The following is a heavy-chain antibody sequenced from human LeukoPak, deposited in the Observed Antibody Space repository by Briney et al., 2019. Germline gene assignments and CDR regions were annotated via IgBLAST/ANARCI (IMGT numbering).Heavy chain of an antibody. J-gene: IGHJ5*02. CDR2: ISAYNGNT. CDR3: ARGRGSNLENNWFDP. D-gene: IGHD6-13*01. V-gene: IGHV1-18*01. Sequence: ASVKVSCKASGYTFTSYGISWVRQAPGQGLEWMGWISAYNGNTNYAQKLQGRVTMTTDTSTSTAYMELRSLRSDDTAVYYCARGRGSNLENNWFDPWGQGTLVTVSS. CDR1: GYTFTSYG.